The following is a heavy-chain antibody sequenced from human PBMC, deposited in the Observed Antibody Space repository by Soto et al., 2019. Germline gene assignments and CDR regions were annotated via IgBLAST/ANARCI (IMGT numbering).Heavy chain of an antibody. V-gene: IGHV4-30-4*01. CDR2: IYYTGST. CDR1: GDSITSEDYY. J-gene: IGHJ6*02. CDR3: ARAFVQIITSYRAMGV. D-gene: IGHD3-22*01. Sequence: QVQLQESGPGLLRPSQTLSLTCTVSGDSITSEDYYWTWIRQPPGKGLEGLGHIYYTGSTSYNPSLESRGSISLDTSKNQFSLRVRSVTAADTAVYYCARAFVQIITSYRAMGVWGHGTSLSVSS.